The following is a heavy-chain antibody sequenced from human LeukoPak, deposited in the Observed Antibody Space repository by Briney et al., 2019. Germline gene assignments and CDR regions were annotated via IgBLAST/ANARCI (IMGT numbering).Heavy chain of an antibody. CDR1: GFTISSYS. D-gene: IGHD3-22*01. J-gene: IGHJ3*02. CDR2: ISSSSSYI. Sequence: GGSLRLSCAASGFTISSYSMYWVRQAPGKGLEWVSSISSSSSYIYYADSVNGRVTISRDNVKNSLYLQMNSLRGEDTAVYYCARGVVADYYDSSGYYPEAFDIWGQGTMVTVSS. V-gene: IGHV3-21*01. CDR3: ARGVVADYYDSSGYYPEAFDI.